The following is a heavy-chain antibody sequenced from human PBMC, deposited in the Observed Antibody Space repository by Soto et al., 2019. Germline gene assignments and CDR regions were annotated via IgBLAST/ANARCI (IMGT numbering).Heavy chain of an antibody. CDR1: GFTLSFYT. V-gene: IGHV3-33*08. D-gene: IGHD3-16*01. CDR3: ARDPFGSGYGMDV. J-gene: IGHJ6*02. Sequence: PGGSLRLSCVASGFTLSFYTMDWVRQAPGKGLQWVAFIWFDGRNEYYADSVKGRFTIFRDNSKTTLYLQMNSLRVEDTAVYYCARDPFGSGYGMDVWGQGTTVTVSS. CDR2: IWFDGRNE.